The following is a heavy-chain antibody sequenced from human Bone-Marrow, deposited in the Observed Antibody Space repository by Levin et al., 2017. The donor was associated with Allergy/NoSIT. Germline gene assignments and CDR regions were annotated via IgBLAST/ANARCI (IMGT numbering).Heavy chain of an antibody. CDR3: TIETGFWSGYYTLFDY. D-gene: IGHD3-3*01. V-gene: IGHV3-49*03. Sequence: GGSLRLSCTASGFTFGDYAMSWFRQAPGKGLEWVGFIRTKAYGGTTEYAASVKGRFTISRDDSKSIAYLQMNSLKTEDTAVYYCTIETGFWSGYYTLFDYWGQGTLVTVSS. CDR1: GFTFGDYA. J-gene: IGHJ4*02. CDR2: IRTKAYGGTT.